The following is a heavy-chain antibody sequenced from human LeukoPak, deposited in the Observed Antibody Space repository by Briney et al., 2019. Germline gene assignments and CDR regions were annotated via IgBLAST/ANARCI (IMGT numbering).Heavy chain of an antibody. Sequence: ASVKDSCKASGYTFTSYAMHWVRQAPGQRLEWMGWINAGNGNTKYSQKFQGRVTIARDTSASTAYMELSSLRSEDTAVYYCARDHDILTGYLFDYWGQGTLVTVSS. V-gene: IGHV1-3*01. CDR1: GYTFTSYA. D-gene: IGHD3-9*01. CDR3: ARDHDILTGYLFDY. CDR2: INAGNGNT. J-gene: IGHJ4*02.